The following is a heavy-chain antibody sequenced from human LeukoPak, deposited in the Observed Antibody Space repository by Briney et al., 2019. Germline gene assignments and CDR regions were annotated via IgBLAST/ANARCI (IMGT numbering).Heavy chain of an antibody. Sequence: QPGGSLRLSCAASGFTFSSYWMHWVRQAPGKGLVWVSRINSDGSSTSYADSVKGRFTISRDNAKNSLYLKMNSLRAEDTAVYYCARDWRDSSGKFPNDAFDIWGQGTMVTVSS. D-gene: IGHD3-22*01. CDR1: GFTFSSYW. CDR3: ARDWRDSSGKFPNDAFDI. CDR2: INSDGSST. V-gene: IGHV3-74*01. J-gene: IGHJ3*02.